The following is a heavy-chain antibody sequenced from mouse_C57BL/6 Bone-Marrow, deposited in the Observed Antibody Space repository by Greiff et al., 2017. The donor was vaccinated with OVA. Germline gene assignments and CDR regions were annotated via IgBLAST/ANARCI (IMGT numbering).Heavy chain of an antibody. D-gene: IGHD2-5*01. CDR1: GFTFSDYY. CDR2: INSDGSST. CDR3: ARDGGYSNYDWYFDV. V-gene: IGHV5-16*01. Sequence: DVHLVESEGGLVQPGSSMKLSCTASGFTFSDYYMAWVRQVPEKGLEWVANINSDGSSTYYLDSLKSRFIISRDNAKNILYVQMSSLKSEYTVTYYGARDGGYSNYDWYFDVWGTGTTVTVSS. J-gene: IGHJ1*03.